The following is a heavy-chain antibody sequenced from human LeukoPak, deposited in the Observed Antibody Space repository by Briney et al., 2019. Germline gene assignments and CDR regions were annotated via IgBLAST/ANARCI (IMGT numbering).Heavy chain of an antibody. J-gene: IGHJ5*02. Sequence: SQTLSLTCTVSGGSISSGSYYWSWIWQPAGKGLEWIGRIYTSGSTNYDPSLKSRVTISVDTSKNQFSLKLSSVTAADTAVYYCARDGSGRYNWFDPWGQGTLVTVSS. CDR1: GGSISSGSYY. D-gene: IGHD3-10*01. CDR3: ARDGSGRYNWFDP. CDR2: IYTSGST. V-gene: IGHV4-61*02.